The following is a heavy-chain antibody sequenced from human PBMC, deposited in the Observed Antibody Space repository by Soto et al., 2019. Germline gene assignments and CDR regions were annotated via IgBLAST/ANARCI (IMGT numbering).Heavy chain of an antibody. Sequence: ASVKVSCKASGGTFSSFAISWVRQAPGQGLEWMGGIIPIFGTANYAQKFQGRVTITADESTSTAYMELSSLRSEDTAVYYCARVYWGCSSTSCPPIWGCMDVWGQGTTVIVSS. V-gene: IGHV1-69*13. D-gene: IGHD2-2*01. CDR3: ARVYWGCSSTSCPPIWGCMDV. J-gene: IGHJ6*02. CDR2: IIPIFGTA. CDR1: GGTFSSFA.